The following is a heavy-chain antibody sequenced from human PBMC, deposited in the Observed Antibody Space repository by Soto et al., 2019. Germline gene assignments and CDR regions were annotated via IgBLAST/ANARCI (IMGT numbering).Heavy chain of an antibody. Sequence: SLRLSCAASEFTFSSYGMHWVRQAPGKGLEWVAAISYDGNNKYYADSVKGRFTISRDNSKNTLYLQMNSLRAEDTAVYYCVKGEYYYDSGAYYPFDYWGQGTLVTVSS. D-gene: IGHD3-22*01. CDR2: ISYDGNNK. J-gene: IGHJ4*02. V-gene: IGHV3-30*18. CDR1: EFTFSSYG. CDR3: VKGEYYYDSGAYYPFDY.